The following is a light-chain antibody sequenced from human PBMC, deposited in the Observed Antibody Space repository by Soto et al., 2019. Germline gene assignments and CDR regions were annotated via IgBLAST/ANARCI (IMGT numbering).Light chain of an antibody. J-gene: IGLJ2*01. CDR3: CSYRSVNTVV. CDR1: SSDVGFFNY. V-gene: IGLV2-14*01. CDR2: EVT. Sequence: QSVLTQPASVSGSPGQSITLSCTGASSDVGFFNYVSWYQQHPGKAPKLMIYEVTNRPSGVSIRFSGSKSGTTASLTISGLQAEDEADYYCCSYRSVNTVVFGRGTKLTVL.